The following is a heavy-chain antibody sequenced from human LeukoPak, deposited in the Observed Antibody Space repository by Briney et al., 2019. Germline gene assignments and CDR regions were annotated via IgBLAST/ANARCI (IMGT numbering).Heavy chain of an antibody. Sequence: GGSLRLSCAASGFTFDDYGMSWVRQAPGKGLEWVSGINWNGGSTGYADSVKGRFTISRDNAKNSLYLQMNSLRAEDTALYYCAREVGYSYGSYYFDYWGQGTLATVSS. CDR1: GFTFDDYG. D-gene: IGHD5-18*01. CDR2: INWNGGST. V-gene: IGHV3-20*04. CDR3: AREVGYSYGSYYFDY. J-gene: IGHJ4*02.